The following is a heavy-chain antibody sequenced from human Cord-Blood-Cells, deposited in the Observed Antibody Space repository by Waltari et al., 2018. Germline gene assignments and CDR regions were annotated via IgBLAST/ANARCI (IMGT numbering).Heavy chain of an antibody. CDR2: INPNSGGT. Sequence: QVQLVQSGAAVKKPGASVKVSCKASGYTFTCYYMPWVRPAPGQGLEWMGWINPNSGGTNYAQKFQGRVTMTRDTSISTAYMELSRLRSDDTAVYYCARDLSSSSWYWFDPWGQGTLVTVSS. CDR3: ARDLSSSSWYWFDP. D-gene: IGHD6-13*01. V-gene: IGHV1-2*02. J-gene: IGHJ5*02. CDR1: GYTFTCYY.